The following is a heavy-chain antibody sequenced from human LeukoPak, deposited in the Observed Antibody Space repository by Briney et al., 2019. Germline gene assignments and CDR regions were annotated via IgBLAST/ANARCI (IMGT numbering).Heavy chain of an antibody. Sequence: SETLSLTCAVYGVSFSGYYWSWIRQPPGKGLEWIGEINHSGSTNYNPSLKSRVTISVDTSKNQFSLKLSSVTAADTAVYYCARGDGGYYDSSGYYFSAWFDPWGQGTLVTVSS. V-gene: IGHV4-34*01. CDR3: ARGDGGYYDSSGYYFSAWFDP. D-gene: IGHD3-22*01. CDR2: INHSGST. CDR1: GVSFSGYY. J-gene: IGHJ5*02.